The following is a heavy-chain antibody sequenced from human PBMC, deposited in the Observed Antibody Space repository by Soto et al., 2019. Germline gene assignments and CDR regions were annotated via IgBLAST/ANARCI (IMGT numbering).Heavy chain of an antibody. V-gene: IGHV4-59*01. CDR3: ARAVEMYASGWYYFAY. J-gene: IGHJ4*02. CDR1: GGSISSYY. CDR2: IYYSEST. Sequence: SETLSLTCTVSGGSISSYYWSWIRQPPGKGLEWIGFIYYSESTNYNPSLQSRVTISVDTSKNQFSLRLTSVTAADTAVYYCARAVEMYASGWYYFAYWGQGTLVTVSS. D-gene: IGHD6-19*01.